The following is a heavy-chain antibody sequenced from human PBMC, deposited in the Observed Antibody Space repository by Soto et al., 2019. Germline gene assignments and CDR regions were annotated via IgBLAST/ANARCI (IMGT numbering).Heavy chain of an antibody. CDR2: INSDGSST. J-gene: IGHJ4*02. D-gene: IGHD2-15*01. CDR1: GFTFSSYW. Sequence: VQLVESGGGLVQPGGSLRLSCAASGFTFSSYWMHWVRQAPGKGLVWVSRINSDGSSTSYADSVKGRFTISRDNAKSTLHLQMNSLKAEDTAVYYCARVYCRGGSCYHLHYWGQGTLVTVSS. V-gene: IGHV3-74*01. CDR3: ARVYCRGGSCYHLHY.